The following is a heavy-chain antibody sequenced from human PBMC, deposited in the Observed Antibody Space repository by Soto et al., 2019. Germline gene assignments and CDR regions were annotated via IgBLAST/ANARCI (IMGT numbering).Heavy chain of an antibody. CDR2: IDYIGNT. D-gene: IGHD3-10*02. Sequence: SETLSLTCTVSDGSIGSDYWSWIRQPPGKGLEWLGNIDYIGNTNYNPSLKSRVTMSIDTSKNRFSLKLASVTTADTAVYYCARMFDNYVNGIWVDPWGQGTLVTVYS. CDR1: DGSIGSDY. CDR3: ARMFDNYVNGIWVDP. V-gene: IGHV4-59*01. J-gene: IGHJ5*02.